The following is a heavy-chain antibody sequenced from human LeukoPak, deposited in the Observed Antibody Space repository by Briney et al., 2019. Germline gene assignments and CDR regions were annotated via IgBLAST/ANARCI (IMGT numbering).Heavy chain of an antibody. J-gene: IGHJ4*02. V-gene: IGHV3-21*01. CDR1: GFTFRSYS. Sequence: GGSLRLSCAASGFTFRSYSMNWVRQAPGKGLEWVSSISSSSSYIYYADSVKGRFTISRDNAKNSLYLQMNSLRAEDTAVYYCARPFTHTAMAPFDYWGQGTLVTVSS. CDR3: ARPFTHTAMAPFDY. CDR2: ISSSSSYI. D-gene: IGHD5-18*01.